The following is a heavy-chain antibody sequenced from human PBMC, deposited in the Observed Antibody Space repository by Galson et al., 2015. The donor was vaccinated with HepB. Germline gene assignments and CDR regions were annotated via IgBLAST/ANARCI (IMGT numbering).Heavy chain of an antibody. Sequence: SVKVSCKASGYTFTAYYIQWVRQAPGQGLEWMGWINPHRGVTDYAQKFQGRVTMTMDTSISTAYMELSRLRSDDTAVYYCARTLGSNRGDAFDIWGQGTMVTLPS. D-gene: IGHD7-27*01. V-gene: IGHV1-2*02. J-gene: IGHJ3*02. CDR3: ARTLGSNRGDAFDI. CDR1: GYTFTAYY. CDR2: INPHRGVT.